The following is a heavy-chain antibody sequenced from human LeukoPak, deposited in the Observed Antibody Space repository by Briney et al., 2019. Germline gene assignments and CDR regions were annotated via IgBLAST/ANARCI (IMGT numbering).Heavy chain of an antibody. Sequence: GGSLRLSCAASGFTFSSYSIHWVRRAPGKGLEWVALISYDGSNEYYADSVKGRFTISRDNSKNTLYLQMNSLRPDDTAVYYCARGYCGTSSCSTEPYYYNDMVLWGQGTTVTVSS. CDR1: GFTFSSYS. V-gene: IGHV3-30*04. D-gene: IGHD2-2*01. CDR3: ARGYCGTSSCSTEPYYYNDMVL. J-gene: IGHJ6*02. CDR2: ISYDGSNE.